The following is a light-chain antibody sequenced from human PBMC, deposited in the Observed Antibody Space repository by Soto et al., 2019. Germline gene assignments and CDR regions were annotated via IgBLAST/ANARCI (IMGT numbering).Light chain of an antibody. J-gene: IGKJ1*01. Sequence: EIVMTQSPATLSLSPGERATLSCRASPSVSGNLSWYQQNPGQAPRLLLYCASTRATGIPARFSGSGSGTEFTLTISSLQSEDFAVYYCQQYNNWPPAFGQGTKVEIK. CDR2: CAS. V-gene: IGKV3-15*01. CDR3: QQYNNWPPA. CDR1: PSVSGN.